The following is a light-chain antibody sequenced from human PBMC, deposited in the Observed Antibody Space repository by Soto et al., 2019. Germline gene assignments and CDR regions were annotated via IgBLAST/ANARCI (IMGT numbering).Light chain of an antibody. V-gene: IGKV1-39*01. J-gene: IGKJ2*01. CDR2: AAS. CDR1: RTISSS. Sequence: DIQMTQSPSSLSASVGDRVTISCRASRTISSSLNWYQQKPGKAPKLLIYAASSLQSGVPSRFSGSGSETDFSLTVSSLQPEDFATYYCQQSYSTPYTFGQGTRLEIK. CDR3: QQSYSTPYT.